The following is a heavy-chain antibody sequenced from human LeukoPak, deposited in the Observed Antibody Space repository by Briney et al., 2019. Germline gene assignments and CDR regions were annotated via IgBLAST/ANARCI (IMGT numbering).Heavy chain of an antibody. V-gene: IGHV3-23*01. CDR3: AKDFETTVAIRHFDF. CDR1: GFTFSNYA. Sequence: GGSLRLSCAASGFTFSNYAVSWVRQAPGKGLEWVSAISGSGASTHYADSVKGRFTISRDNSRNTVSLQMNILRGEDTAVYYCAKDFETTVAIRHFDFWGQGSLVTVSS. J-gene: IGHJ4*02. CDR2: ISGSGAST. D-gene: IGHD4-23*01.